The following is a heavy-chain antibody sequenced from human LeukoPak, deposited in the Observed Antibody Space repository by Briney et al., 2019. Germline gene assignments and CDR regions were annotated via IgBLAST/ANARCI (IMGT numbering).Heavy chain of an antibody. Sequence: ASVQVSCKASGYSSTDYYIYWVRQAPGQGLEWMGWIKPNSGNTNYVQKFEGRVTMTRDTSISTAYMELSSLRSDDTAVYYCATKKYSGSFYAFWGQGTLVTVSS. CDR2: IKPNSGNT. CDR1: GYSSTDYY. J-gene: IGHJ4*02. CDR3: ATKKYSGSFYAF. V-gene: IGHV1-2*02. D-gene: IGHD1-26*01.